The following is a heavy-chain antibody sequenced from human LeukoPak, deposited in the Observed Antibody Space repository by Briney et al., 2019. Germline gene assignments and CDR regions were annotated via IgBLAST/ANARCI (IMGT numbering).Heavy chain of an antibody. Sequence: PGGSLRLSCAASGFTFSNYEMNWVRQAPGKGLEWISYITSSGTTIYYADSVKGRFTISRDNAKNSLYLKMNGLRDEDTAICYCAHGPGARCHFNGFDPWGQGTMVTVSS. D-gene: IGHD3-16*01. CDR3: AHGPGARCHFNGFDP. V-gene: IGHV3-48*03. J-gene: IGHJ5*02. CDR2: ITSSGTTI. CDR1: GFTFSNYE.